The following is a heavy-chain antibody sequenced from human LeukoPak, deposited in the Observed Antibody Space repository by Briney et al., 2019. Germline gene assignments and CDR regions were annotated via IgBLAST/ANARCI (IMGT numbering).Heavy chain of an antibody. Sequence: GGSLRLSCAASGFTFSSYGMHWVRQAPGKGLEWVSAISGSGGSTYYADSVRGRFTISRDNSKNTLYLQMNSLRAEDTAVYYCAKDQDVVVPAADYWGQGTLVTVSS. J-gene: IGHJ4*02. CDR2: ISGSGGST. D-gene: IGHD2-2*01. V-gene: IGHV3-23*01. CDR1: GFTFSSYG. CDR3: AKDQDVVVPAADY.